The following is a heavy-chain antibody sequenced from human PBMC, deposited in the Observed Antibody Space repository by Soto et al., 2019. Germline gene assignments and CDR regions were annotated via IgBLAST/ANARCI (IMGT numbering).Heavy chain of an antibody. CDR3: ARDRQKPNYYYYYGMDV. J-gene: IGHJ6*02. Sequence: GGSLRLSCAASGFTVSSNYMSWVRQAPGKGLEWVSVIYSGGSTYYADSVKGRFTISRDNSKNTLYLQMNSLRAEDTAVYYCARDRQKPNYYYYYGMDVWGQGTTVTVYS. V-gene: IGHV3-53*01. CDR2: IYSGGST. CDR1: GFTVSSNY.